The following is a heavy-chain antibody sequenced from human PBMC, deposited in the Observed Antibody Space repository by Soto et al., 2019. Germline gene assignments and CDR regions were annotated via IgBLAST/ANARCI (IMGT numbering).Heavy chain of an antibody. J-gene: IGHJ6*02. CDR2: IIPILGIA. CDR3: ARGRTYRESRLYHYYYYGMDV. V-gene: IGHV1-69*02. CDR1: GGTFSSYT. D-gene: IGHD3-16*01. Sequence: QVQLVQSGAEVKKPGSSVKVSCKASGGTFSSYTISWVRQAPGQGLEWMGRIIPILGIANYAQKFQGRVTITADKSTSTAYMELSSLRSEDTAVYYCARGRTYRESRLYHYYYYGMDVWGQGTTVTVSS.